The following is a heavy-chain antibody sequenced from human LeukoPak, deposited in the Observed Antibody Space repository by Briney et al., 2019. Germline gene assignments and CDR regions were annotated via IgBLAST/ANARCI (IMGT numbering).Heavy chain of an antibody. J-gene: IGHJ4*02. CDR1: GXSIRSYY. V-gene: IGHV4-59*01. D-gene: IGHD4-23*01. CDR3: ARGPYVGDNSGLFDY. CDR2: IYYSGST. Sequence: SETLSLTCSVSGXSIRSYYWSWIRQPPGKGLEWIVYIYYSGSTNYNPSLKSRVTISLDTSKNQFSLKLSSVTAADTAVYYCARGPYVGDNSGLFDYWGQGTLVTVSS.